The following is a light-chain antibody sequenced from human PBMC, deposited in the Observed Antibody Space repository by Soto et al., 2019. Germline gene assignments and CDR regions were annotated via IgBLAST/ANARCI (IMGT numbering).Light chain of an antibody. CDR3: QQYESFTPYT. CDR1: QSVSSS. CDR2: AAS. J-gene: IGKJ2*01. V-gene: IGKV1-5*01. Sequence: DIQMTQSPYTLSAFVGDRVTITCRASQSVSSSLAWYQQKPGKAPKLLIYAASTLESGVSSKFSGSGFGTEFTLTIRSMQPDDIATYYYQQYESFTPYTFGQGTNVEIK.